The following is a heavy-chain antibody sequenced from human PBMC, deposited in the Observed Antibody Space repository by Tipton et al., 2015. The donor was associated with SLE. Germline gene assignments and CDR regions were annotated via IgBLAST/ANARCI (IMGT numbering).Heavy chain of an antibody. CDR3: ARDYDSSGSLYYMDV. Sequence: LRLSCTVSGGSISSHYWSWIRQPPGKGLEWIGYIYYSGSTNYNPSLKSRVTISVDTSKNQFSLKLSSVTAADTAVYYCARDYDSSGSLYYMDVWGKGTTVTVSS. J-gene: IGHJ6*03. CDR1: GGSISSHY. D-gene: IGHD3-22*01. CDR2: IYYSGST. V-gene: IGHV4-59*11.